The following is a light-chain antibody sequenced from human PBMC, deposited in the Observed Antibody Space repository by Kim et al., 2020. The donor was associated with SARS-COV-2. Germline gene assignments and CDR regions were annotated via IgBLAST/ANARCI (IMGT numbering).Light chain of an antibody. CDR2: GAS. CDR1: QSVSSIY. V-gene: IGKV3-20*01. CDR3: QRYGASPPYT. J-gene: IGKJ2*01. Sequence: EIVMTQSPGTLSVSPGERATLSCRASQSVSSIYLAWYQQKPGQAPRVLIYGASTRATDIPDRFSGSGSGTDFTLTISRLEPEDSAVYYCQRYGASPPYTFGQGTKLEI.